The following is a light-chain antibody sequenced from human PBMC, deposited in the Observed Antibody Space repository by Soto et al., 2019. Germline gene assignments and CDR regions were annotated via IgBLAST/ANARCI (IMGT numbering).Light chain of an antibody. J-gene: IGKJ1*01. CDR2: AAS. Sequence: DIQMTQSPSSLSASVGDGVTITCRASQSISSYVSWYQQKPGKAPKLLIYAASRLESGVPSRFSGSRSGTEFTLTISSLQPDDFATYYCQQYNSYRTFGQGTKVDIK. V-gene: IGKV1-5*01. CDR3: QQYNSYRT. CDR1: QSISSY.